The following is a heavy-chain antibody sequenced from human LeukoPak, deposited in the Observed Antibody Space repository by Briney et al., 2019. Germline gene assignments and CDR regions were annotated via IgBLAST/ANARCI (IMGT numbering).Heavy chain of an antibody. Sequence: SETLSLTCVISGCSISAGYFWGWIRQSPVKGLEWIGSVHHTGSDYYNPSLKSRVTISIDTSKNHFSLNLTSVTAADTAVFFCARVIVTATHVPDAFDLWGQGILVTVSS. CDR3: ARVIVTATHVPDAFDL. CDR2: VHHTGSD. J-gene: IGHJ3*01. V-gene: IGHV4-38-2*01. CDR1: GCSISAGYF. D-gene: IGHD1-26*01.